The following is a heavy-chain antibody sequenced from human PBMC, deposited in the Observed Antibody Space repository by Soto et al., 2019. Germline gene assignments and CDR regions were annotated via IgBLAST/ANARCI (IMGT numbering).Heavy chain of an antibody. CDR2: ISRSGSTI. V-gene: IGHV3-48*03. CDR3: ARDGGIALAGTIDY. Sequence: GGSLRLSCAASGFTFSSYDMNWVRQAPGKGLEWVSYISRSGSTIYYADSVKGRFTISRDNAKNSLYLQMNSLRAEDTAVYYCARDGGIALAGTIDYWGQGTLVTVSS. J-gene: IGHJ4*02. D-gene: IGHD6-19*01. CDR1: GFTFSSYD.